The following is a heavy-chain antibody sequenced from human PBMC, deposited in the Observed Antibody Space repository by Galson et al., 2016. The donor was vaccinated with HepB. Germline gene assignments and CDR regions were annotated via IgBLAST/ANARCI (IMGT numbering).Heavy chain of an antibody. Sequence: SLRLSCAASGFTFGDYTMSWVRQAPGKGLEWVSGLSVSGDTTYYADSVKGRFTISRDNSQNTLFLQMNSLRAEDTAIYYCAKHAEPYYYYAMDVWGQGTTVTVSS. V-gene: IGHV3-23*01. CDR1: GFTFGDYT. CDR3: AKHAEPYYYYAMDV. CDR2: LSVSGDTT. D-gene: IGHD1-14*01. J-gene: IGHJ6*02.